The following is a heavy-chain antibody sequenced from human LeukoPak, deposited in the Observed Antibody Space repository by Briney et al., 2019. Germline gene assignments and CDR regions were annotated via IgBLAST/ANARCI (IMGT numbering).Heavy chain of an antibody. J-gene: IGHJ5*02. CDR2: IYYSGST. D-gene: IGHD4-17*01. CDR3: ARDLRGFDP. V-gene: IGHV4-59*12. Sequence: SETLSLTCTVSGGSISSYYWSWIRQPPGKGLERIGYIYYSGSTNYNPSLKSRVTISVDTSKNQFSLKLSSVTAADTAVYYCARDLRGFDPWGQGTLVTVSS. CDR1: GGSISSYY.